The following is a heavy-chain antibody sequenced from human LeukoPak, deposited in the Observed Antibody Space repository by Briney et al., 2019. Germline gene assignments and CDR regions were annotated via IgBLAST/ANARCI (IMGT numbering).Heavy chain of an antibody. CDR1: RFTVSSNY. CDR2: IYSGGNT. V-gene: IGHV3-66*01. CDR3: ARAKGGIYCSGGSCYDAFDI. Sequence: GGSLRLSCAASRFTVSSNYMTWVRQAPGKGLEWVSVIYSGGNTYYADSVKGRFTISRDNSKNTLYLQMNSLRAEDTAVYYCARAKGGIYCSGGSCYDAFDIWGQGTMVTVSS. D-gene: IGHD2-15*01. J-gene: IGHJ3*02.